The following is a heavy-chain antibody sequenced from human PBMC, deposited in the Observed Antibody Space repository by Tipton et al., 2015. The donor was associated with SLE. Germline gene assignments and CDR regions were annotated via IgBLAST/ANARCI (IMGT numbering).Heavy chain of an antibody. CDR2: ISTIGST. V-gene: IGHV4-31*03. CDR1: GGSVSSDAYY. D-gene: IGHD6-13*01. J-gene: IGHJ4*02. CDR3: ARGGVSAAGDFDY. Sequence: TLSLTCTVSGGSVSSDAYYWSWVRQHPGRGLEWLAYISTIGSTYYNPSLKRRLSISIDTSKNQFSLRLSSVTAADTAVYYCARGGVSAAGDFDYWGQGTLVTVSS.